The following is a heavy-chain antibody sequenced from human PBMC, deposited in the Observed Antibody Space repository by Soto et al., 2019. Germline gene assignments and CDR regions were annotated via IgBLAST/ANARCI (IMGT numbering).Heavy chain of an antibody. J-gene: IGHJ4*02. D-gene: IGHD2-15*01. Sequence: EVQLVESGGGLVQPGESLRLSCAASGFTFSNYWMHWVRQAPRKGLVWVSSIDSDGSRITYADFVKGRFTISRDNAKNTVYLHMNSLTAEDTAVYYCVRTSLVVAVATREDFWGQGTLVTVSS. CDR1: GFTFSNYW. V-gene: IGHV3-74*01. CDR2: IDSDGSRI. CDR3: VRTSLVVAVATREDF.